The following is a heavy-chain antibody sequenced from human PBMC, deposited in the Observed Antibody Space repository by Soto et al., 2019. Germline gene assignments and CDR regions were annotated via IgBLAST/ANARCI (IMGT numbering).Heavy chain of an antibody. CDR3: ARGSSSWENYYFYGLHV. Sequence: GASVKVSCKASGYSFTNHGIHWVRQAPGQRPKWMGWISAGNGQTKYSQRFQGRVTITRDTSATTAHMDLRSLTSEDTGVYYCARGSSSWENYYFYGLHVWGQGTTVTVSS. J-gene: IGHJ6*02. CDR2: ISAGNGQT. V-gene: IGHV1-3*01. CDR1: GYSFTNHG. D-gene: IGHD6-13*01.